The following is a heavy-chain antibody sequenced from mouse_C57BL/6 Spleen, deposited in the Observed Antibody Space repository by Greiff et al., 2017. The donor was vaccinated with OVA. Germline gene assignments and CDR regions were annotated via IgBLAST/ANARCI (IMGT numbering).Heavy chain of an antibody. CDR3: ARMDTSYAMDY. J-gene: IGHJ4*01. V-gene: IGHV2-2*01. CDR1: GFSLTSYG. Sequence: VKLVESGPGLVQPSQSLSITCTVSGFSLTSYGVHWVRQSPGKGLEWLGVIWSGGSTDYNAAFISRLSISKDNSKSQVFFKMNSLQADDTAIYYCARMDTSYAMDYWGQGTSVTVSS. CDR2: IWSGGST. D-gene: IGHD5-1-1*01.